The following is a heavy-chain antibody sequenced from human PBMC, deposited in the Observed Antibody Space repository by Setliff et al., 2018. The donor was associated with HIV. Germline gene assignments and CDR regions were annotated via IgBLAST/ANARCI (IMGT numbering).Heavy chain of an antibody. V-gene: IGHV4-34*01. J-gene: IGHJ5*02. CDR2: ISHGGRS. CDR3: ARLHYYGSGRVWFDP. Sequence: PSETLSLTCAVYNGSFSEYYWTWVRQPPGKELEWIGEISHGGRSTYNPSLKSRVAISVDTSKNQFSLSLSSVTAADTAVYYCARLHYYGSGRVWFDPWGQGTLVTVSS. D-gene: IGHD3-10*01. CDR1: NGSFSEYY.